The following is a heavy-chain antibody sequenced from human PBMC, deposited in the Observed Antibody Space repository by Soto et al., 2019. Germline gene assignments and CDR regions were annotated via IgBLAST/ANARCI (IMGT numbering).Heavy chain of an antibody. D-gene: IGHD2-21*01. CDR2: IYYSGST. J-gene: IGHJ4*02. V-gene: IGHV4-61*01. Sequence: SETLSLTCTVSGGSVSSGSYYWSWIRQPPGKGLEWIGYIYYSGSTNYNPSLKSRVTISVGTSKNQFSLKLSSVTAADTAVYYCARAVLRVSPFDYWGQGTLVTVSS. CDR3: ARAVLRVSPFDY. CDR1: GGSVSSGSYY.